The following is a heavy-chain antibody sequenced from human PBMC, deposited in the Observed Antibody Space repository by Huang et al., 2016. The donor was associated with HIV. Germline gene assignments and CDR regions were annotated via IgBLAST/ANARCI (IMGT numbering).Heavy chain of an antibody. CDR2: INPGKGNT. CDR1: GYNFTSRG. Sequence: QVHLVQSGPEVKKPGASVKVSCKASGYNFTSRGLHWVRQAPGQRLERMGYINPGKGNTKYSPKFQDRVTLTRDISANTAYMQLSRLTSEDTAVYYCASGQRMRESDIVATIPVSWGQGALVTVSS. J-gene: IGHJ5*02. V-gene: IGHV1-3*01. CDR3: ASGQRMRESDIVATIPVS. D-gene: IGHD5-12*01.